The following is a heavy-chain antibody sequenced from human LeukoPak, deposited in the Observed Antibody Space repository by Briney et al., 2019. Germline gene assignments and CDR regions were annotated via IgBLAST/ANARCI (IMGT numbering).Heavy chain of an antibody. D-gene: IGHD3-10*01. Sequence: GGSLRLSCAASGFTFSSYSMNWVRQAPGEGLEWVATISSRRSYIYYADSGKGRFTISRDNAKNSLYPQMNSMRAEDTAVYYCARDRGGSRTYFDYWGQGTLVTVSS. CDR3: ARDRGGSRTYFDY. CDR2: ISSRRSYI. V-gene: IGHV3-21*04. J-gene: IGHJ4*02. CDR1: GFTFSSYS.